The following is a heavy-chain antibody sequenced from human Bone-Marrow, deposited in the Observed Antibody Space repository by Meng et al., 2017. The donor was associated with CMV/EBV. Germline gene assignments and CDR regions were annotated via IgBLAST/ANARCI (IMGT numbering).Heavy chain of an antibody. V-gene: IGHV1-2*02. J-gene: IGHJ5*02. Sequence: ASVKVSCKASGYTFTGYYMHWVRQAPGQGLEWMGWINPNSGGTSYAQKFQGRVTMTRDTSISTAYMELSRLRSDDTAVYYCARGGCSSTSCSTEWFDPWGQGILVTVSS. D-gene: IGHD2-2*01. CDR3: ARGGCSSTSCSTEWFDP. CDR1: GYTFTGYY. CDR2: INPNSGGT.